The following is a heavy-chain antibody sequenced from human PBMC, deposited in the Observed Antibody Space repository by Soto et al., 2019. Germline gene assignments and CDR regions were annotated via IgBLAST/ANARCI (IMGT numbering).Heavy chain of an antibody. CDR3: AREGDIVVVPAAALFDY. J-gene: IGHJ4*02. D-gene: IGHD2-2*01. CDR2: INPSGGST. Sequence: ASVKVSCKASGYTFTSYYMHWVRQAPGQGLEWMGIINPSGGSTSYAQKFQGRVTMTRDTSTSTVYMELSSLRSEDTAVYYCAREGDIVVVPAAALFDYWGQGTLVTVSS. V-gene: IGHV1-46*01. CDR1: GYTFTSYY.